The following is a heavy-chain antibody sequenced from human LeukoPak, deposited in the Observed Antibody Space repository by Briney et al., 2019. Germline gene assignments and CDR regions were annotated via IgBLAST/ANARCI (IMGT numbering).Heavy chain of an antibody. V-gene: IGHV1-69*05. J-gene: IGHJ4*02. Sequence: SVKVSCKASGGTFSSSAISWVRQAPGQGLEWMGGIIPIFGTANYAQKFQGRVTITTDESTSTAYMELSSLRSEDTAVYYCARVRRWHPQERMIESAESLYYFDYWGQGTLVTVSS. CDR2: IIPIFGTA. CDR1: GGTFSSSA. D-gene: IGHD3-22*01. CDR3: ARVRRWHPQERMIESAESLYYFDY.